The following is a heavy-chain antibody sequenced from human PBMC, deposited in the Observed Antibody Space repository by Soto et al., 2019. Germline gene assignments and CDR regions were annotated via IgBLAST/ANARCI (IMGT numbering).Heavy chain of an antibody. D-gene: IGHD6-6*01. V-gene: IGHV3-23*01. J-gene: IGHJ5*02. CDR3: ANYRPRAYSSSEKNWFDP. CDR1: GFTFSSYA. CDR2: ISGSGGST. Sequence: PGGSLRLSCAASGFTFSSYAMSWVRQAPGKGLEWVSAISGSGGSTYYADSVKGRFTISRDNSKNTLYLQMNSLRAEDTAVYYCANYRPRAYSSSEKNWFDPWGQGTLVTVSS.